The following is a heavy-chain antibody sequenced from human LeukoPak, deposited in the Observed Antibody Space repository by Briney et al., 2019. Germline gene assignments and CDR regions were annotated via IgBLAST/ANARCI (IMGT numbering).Heavy chain of an antibody. CDR2: ISGSGGST. D-gene: IGHD3-22*01. J-gene: IGHJ4*02. CDR3: ARQKYYYDSSGYGAFDY. Sequence: GGSLRLSCAASGFTFSSYAMSWVRQAQGQGLEWVLAISGSGGSTYYAEYVKGRFTISRDNSKNTLYLQMNSLRAEDTALYYCARQKYYYDSSGYGAFDYWGQGTLVTVSS. V-gene: IGHV3-23*01. CDR1: GFTFSSYA.